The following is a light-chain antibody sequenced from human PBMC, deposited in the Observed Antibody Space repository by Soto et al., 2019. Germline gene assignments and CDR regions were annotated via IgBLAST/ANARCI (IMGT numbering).Light chain of an antibody. Sequence: DIQMTQSPSSLSASVGDRVNITCRASQGISNYLAWYQQKPGKVPKLLIYAASTLQSGVPSRFSGSGSGTDFTLTISSLQPEDVATYYCQKYNSAPPAWTFGQGTNVDIK. CDR2: AAS. V-gene: IGKV1-27*01. CDR1: QGISNY. J-gene: IGKJ1*01. CDR3: QKYNSAPPAWT.